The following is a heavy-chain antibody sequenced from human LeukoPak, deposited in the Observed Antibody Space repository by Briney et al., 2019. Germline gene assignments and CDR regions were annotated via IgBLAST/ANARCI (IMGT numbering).Heavy chain of an antibody. J-gene: IGHJ6*02. V-gene: IGHV3-74*01. CDR2: INNDGSGT. CDR1: GFTFSSCW. Sequence: GGSLRLSCAASGFTFSSCWMHWVRQTPGKGLVWVSRINNDGSGTSYADSVKDRFTISRDNAKNILFLQMNSLRAEDTAVYYCARDLAAAGPRTPGDYYYYGMDVWGQGTTVTVSS. CDR3: ARDLAAAGPRTPGDYYYYGMDV. D-gene: IGHD6-13*01.